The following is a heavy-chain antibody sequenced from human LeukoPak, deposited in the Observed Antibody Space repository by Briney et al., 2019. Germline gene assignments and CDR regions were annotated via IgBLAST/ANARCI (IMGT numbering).Heavy chain of an antibody. V-gene: IGHV1-2*02. J-gene: IGHJ4*02. CDR2: IDPNSGAT. D-gene: IGHD3-22*01. CDR1: GYTFTGYY. Sequence: ASVKVSCKASGYTFTGYYMHWLRQAPGQGLEWMGWIDPNSGATNYALEFQGRVTMTRDTSITTAYMELSRLRSDDTAVYYCAVLKYPVVWGQGTLVTVSS. CDR3: AVLKYPVV.